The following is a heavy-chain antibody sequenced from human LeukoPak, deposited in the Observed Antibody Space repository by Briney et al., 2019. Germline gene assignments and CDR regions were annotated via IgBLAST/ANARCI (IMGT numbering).Heavy chain of an antibody. CDR1: GFTFSSYS. J-gene: IGHJ6*02. Sequence: PGGSLRLSCAASGFTFSSYSMNWVRQAPGKGLEWVSSSSSSSSYIYYADSVKGRFTISRDNAKNSLYLQMNSLRAEDTAVYCCARGKTGGNYYYYYGMDVWGQGTTVTVSS. CDR2: SSSSSSYI. V-gene: IGHV3-21*01. CDR3: ARGKTGGNYYYYYGMDV. D-gene: IGHD2-8*02.